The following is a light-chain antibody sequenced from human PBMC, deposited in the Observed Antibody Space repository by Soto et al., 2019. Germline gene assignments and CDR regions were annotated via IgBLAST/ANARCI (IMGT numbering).Light chain of an antibody. J-gene: IGKJ4*01. V-gene: IGKV2-30*01. CDR1: QSLVYSDGNTY. CDR2: KVS. Sequence: DVVMTQSPLSLPVTLGQPASISCRSSQSLVYSDGNTYLNWFQQRPGQSPRRLIYKVSNRDSGVPDRFGGSGSGTDFTLKISRVEAEDVGVYYCMQGTHWSFGGGTKVEIK. CDR3: MQGTHWS.